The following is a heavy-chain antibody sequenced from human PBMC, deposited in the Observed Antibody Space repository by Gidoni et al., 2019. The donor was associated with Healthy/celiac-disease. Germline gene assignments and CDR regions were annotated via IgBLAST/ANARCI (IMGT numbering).Heavy chain of an antibody. CDR2: MNPNSGNT. D-gene: IGHD3-22*01. CDR1: GYTFTSYD. V-gene: IGHV1-8*03. Sequence: PGASVKVSCKASGYTFTSYDINWVRQATGQGLEWMGWMNPNSGNTGYAQKFQGRVTITRNTSISTAYMELSSLRSEDTAVYYCARDCTHSSGYYYGICGFDPWGQGTLVTVSS. J-gene: IGHJ5*02. CDR3: ARDCTHSSGYYYGICGFDP.